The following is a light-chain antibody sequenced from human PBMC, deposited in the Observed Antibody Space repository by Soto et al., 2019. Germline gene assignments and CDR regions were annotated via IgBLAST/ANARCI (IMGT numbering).Light chain of an antibody. Sequence: DIQMTQSPSALSASVVDRVTITCRASQSITNWLAWYQQKPGKAPKLLMFDASSLHSGVPSRFSGSGSGTEFTLTISSLQPDDFATYYCQQYNGYPGTFGLGTKVEIK. CDR3: QQYNGYPGT. V-gene: IGKV1-5*01. J-gene: IGKJ1*01. CDR1: QSITNW. CDR2: DAS.